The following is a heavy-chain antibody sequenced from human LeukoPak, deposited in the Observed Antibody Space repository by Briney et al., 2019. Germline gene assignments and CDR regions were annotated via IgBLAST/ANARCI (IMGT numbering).Heavy chain of an antibody. Sequence: ASVKVSCKASGYTFTGYYMHWVRQAPGQGLEWMGWINPNSGGTNYAQKFQGRFTISRDNSKNTLYLQMNSLRAEDTAVYYCAKDRFGCSSTSCYSLDYWGQGTLVTVSS. CDR3: AKDRFGCSSTSCYSLDY. J-gene: IGHJ4*02. CDR2: INPNSGGT. CDR1: GYTFTGYY. D-gene: IGHD2-2*01. V-gene: IGHV1-2*02.